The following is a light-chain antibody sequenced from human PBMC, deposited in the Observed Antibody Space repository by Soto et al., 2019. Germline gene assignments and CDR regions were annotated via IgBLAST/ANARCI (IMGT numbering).Light chain of an antibody. CDR1: NANSGGGYD. Sequence: QSVLTQPPSLSGAPGQRVTISCTRSNANSGGGYDVHWYRQRPGTAPKLLIYGNSNPPSGVPDGFSGSKSGTSASLAIPGIQAEDEADAYCQSYDSSLTVVFGGGTKLTVL. J-gene: IGLJ2*01. CDR2: GNS. CDR3: QSYDSSLTVV. V-gene: IGLV1-40*01.